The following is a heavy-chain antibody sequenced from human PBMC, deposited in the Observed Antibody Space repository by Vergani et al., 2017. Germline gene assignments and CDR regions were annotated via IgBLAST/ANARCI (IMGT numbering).Heavy chain of an antibody. CDR2: INPRGGST. CDR1: GYTFTSNS. D-gene: IGHD1-26*01. Sequence: QVQLVQSGAEVKKPGASVKASCKAPGYTFTSNSMHWVRQPPGQGFEWMGIINPRGGSTSYEQKFQGRVTMTRDTSTSRVDMERSSLRSEDTAVYCCARVLYSGRATMDWVDPWGQGTLVTVSS. V-gene: IGHV1-46*01. J-gene: IGHJ5*02. CDR3: ARVLYSGRATMDWVDP.